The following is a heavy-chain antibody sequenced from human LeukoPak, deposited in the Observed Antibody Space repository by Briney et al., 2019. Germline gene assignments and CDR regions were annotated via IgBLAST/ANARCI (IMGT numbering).Heavy chain of an antibody. D-gene: IGHD6-13*01. J-gene: IGHJ5*02. CDR1: GYTLTELS. CDR3: ATGGSSWYTWFDP. V-gene: IGHV1-24*01. CDR2: FDPEDGET. Sequence: ASVKVSCKVSGYTLTELSMHWVRQAPGKGLEWMGGFDPEDGETIYAQKFQGRVTMTEDTSTDTAYMELSSLRSEDTAVYYCATGGSSWYTWFDPWGQGPWSPSPQ.